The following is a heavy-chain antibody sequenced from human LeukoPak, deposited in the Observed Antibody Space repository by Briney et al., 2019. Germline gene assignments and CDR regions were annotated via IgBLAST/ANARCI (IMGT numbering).Heavy chain of an antibody. D-gene: IGHD3-10*01. CDR1: GGTFSSYA. V-gene: IGHV1-69*04. J-gene: IGHJ6*02. Sequence: ASVKVSCKASGGTFSSYAISWVRQAPGQGLEWVGRIIPIFGIANYAQKFQGRVTITADKSTNTPYMELSSLRSEDTAVYYCARCPPGGSGSYTLCYGMDVWGQGTTVTVSS. CDR3: ARCPPGGSGSYTLCYGMDV. CDR2: IIPIFGIA.